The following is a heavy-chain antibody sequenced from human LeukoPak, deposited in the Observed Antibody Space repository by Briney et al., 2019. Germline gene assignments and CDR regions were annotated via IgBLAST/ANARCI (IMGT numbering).Heavy chain of an antibody. D-gene: IGHD3-9*01. J-gene: IGHJ4*02. V-gene: IGHV4-39*07. CDR2: IYYSGST. CDR3: ARDLGQGYDILTGYYTLGYFDY. Sequence: SETLSLTCIISGGSISSSTYYWGWIRQPPGKGLEWIGSIYYSGSTYYNPSLKSRVTISVDTSKNQFSLKLSSVTAADTAVYYCARDLGQGYDILTGYYTLGYFDYWGQGTLVTVSS. CDR1: GGSISSSTYY.